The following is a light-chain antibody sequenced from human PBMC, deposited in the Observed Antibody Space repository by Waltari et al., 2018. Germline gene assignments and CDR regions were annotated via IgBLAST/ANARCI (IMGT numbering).Light chain of an antibody. Sequence: DIQMTQSPSSVSASVGDIVTITCRASQDISSWLAWYQQKPGKAPELLIYSSSTLHFGVPSRFSGSRSGTEFSLTITGLQPDDSATYFCQQANSFPYTYGQGTKLDI. V-gene: IGKV1D-12*01. CDR2: SSS. J-gene: IGKJ2*01. CDR1: QDISSW. CDR3: QQANSFPYT.